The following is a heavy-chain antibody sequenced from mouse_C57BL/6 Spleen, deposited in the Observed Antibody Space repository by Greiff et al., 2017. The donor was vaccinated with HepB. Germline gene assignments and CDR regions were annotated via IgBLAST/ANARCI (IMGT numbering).Heavy chain of an antibody. J-gene: IGHJ4*01. CDR3: ARSRDYGAMDY. Sequence: QVQLQQPGAELVKPGASVKLSCKASGYTFTSYWMHWVKQRPGQGLEWIGMIHPNSGSTNYNEKFKSKATLTVDKSSSTAYMQLSSLTSEDSAVYYCARSRDYGAMDYWGQGTSVTVSA. CDR2: IHPNSGST. D-gene: IGHD2-4*01. CDR1: GYTFTSYW. V-gene: IGHV1-64*01.